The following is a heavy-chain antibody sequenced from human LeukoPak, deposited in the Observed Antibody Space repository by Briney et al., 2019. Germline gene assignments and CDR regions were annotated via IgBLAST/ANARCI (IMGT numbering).Heavy chain of an antibody. CDR2: ISGSGDTT. CDR3: AKDLIGAVAGFDY. J-gene: IGHJ4*02. Sequence: GGSLRLSCAASGFTFRSYAMSWVRQAPGKELEWVSAISGSGDTTLYADSVKGRFTISRDNSKNTLYLQMNSLRAEDTAVYYCAKDLIGAVAGFDYWGRGTLVTVSS. D-gene: IGHD6-19*01. V-gene: IGHV3-23*01. CDR1: GFTFRSYA.